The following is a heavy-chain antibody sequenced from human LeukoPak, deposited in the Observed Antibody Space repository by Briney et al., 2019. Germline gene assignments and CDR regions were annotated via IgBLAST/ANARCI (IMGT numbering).Heavy chain of an antibody. J-gene: IGHJ4*02. Sequence: QPGGSLRLSCAASGFTFSRYEMNWVRQAPGKGLEWVSYISKSGNTIYFAYPVKGRFTISRTNAKNLLYLQMSSLRAEDTAVYYCARDYASDYWGQGTLVSVSS. CDR3: ARDYASDY. CDR2: ISKSGNTI. V-gene: IGHV3-48*03. D-gene: IGHD3-10*01. CDR1: GFTFSRYE.